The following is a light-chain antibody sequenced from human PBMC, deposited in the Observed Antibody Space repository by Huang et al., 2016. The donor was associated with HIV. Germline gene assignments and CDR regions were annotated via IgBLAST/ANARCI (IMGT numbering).Light chain of an antibody. Sequence: DIVLTQSPDSLPVSLGERATITCRSSQSLLDKFSNKNFLAWYQQRPGQSPMVVVYWASTRASGVSDRFSGNGSGTDFTLTISGLQAEDVAVYFCQQYLTSPGFGQGTRVEL. CDR1: QSLLDKFSNKNF. CDR3: QQYLTSPG. CDR2: WAS. V-gene: IGKV4-1*01. J-gene: IGKJ1*01.